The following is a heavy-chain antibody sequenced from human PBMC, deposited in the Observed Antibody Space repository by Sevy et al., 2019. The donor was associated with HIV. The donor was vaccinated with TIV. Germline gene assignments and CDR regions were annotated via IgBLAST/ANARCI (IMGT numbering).Heavy chain of an antibody. Sequence: SETLSLTCAVYGGSFSGYYWSWIRQPPGKGLEWIGEINHSGSTNYNPSLKSRVTISVDTSKNQFSLKLSSVTAADTAVYYCARGQVGARLGYDHWGQGTLVTVSS. CDR1: GGSFSGYY. V-gene: IGHV4-34*01. CDR3: ARGQVGARLGYDH. J-gene: IGHJ4*02. CDR2: INHSGST. D-gene: IGHD1-26*01.